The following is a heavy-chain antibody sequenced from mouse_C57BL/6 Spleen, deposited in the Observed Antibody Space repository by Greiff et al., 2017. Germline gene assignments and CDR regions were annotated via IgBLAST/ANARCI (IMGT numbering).Heavy chain of an antibody. J-gene: IGHJ4*01. CDR1: GYTFTGYW. V-gene: IGHV1-9*01. Sequence: QVQLQQSGAELMKPGASVKLSCKATGYTFTGYWIEWVKQRPGHGLEWIGEILPGGGSTNYNEKFKGKATFTADTSSNTAYMQLSSLTTEDSAIYYCARSYDYANYYAMDYWGQGTSVTVSS. CDR2: ILPGGGST. D-gene: IGHD2-4*01. CDR3: ARSYDYANYYAMDY.